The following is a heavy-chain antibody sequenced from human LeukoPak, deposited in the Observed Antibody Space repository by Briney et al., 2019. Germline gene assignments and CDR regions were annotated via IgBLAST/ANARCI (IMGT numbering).Heavy chain of an antibody. CDR2: ISSSSYI. CDR1: GFTFSNAW. CDR3: ATNSRFMITFGGVPYYMVV. D-gene: IGHD3-16*01. Sequence: GGSLRLSCAASGFTFSNAWMSWVRQAPGKGLEWVSSISSSSYIYYADSVKGRFTISRDNAKNSLYLQMNSLRAEDTAVYYCATNSRFMITFGGVPYYMVVWGKGTTVTVSS. V-gene: IGHV3-69-1*01. J-gene: IGHJ6*03.